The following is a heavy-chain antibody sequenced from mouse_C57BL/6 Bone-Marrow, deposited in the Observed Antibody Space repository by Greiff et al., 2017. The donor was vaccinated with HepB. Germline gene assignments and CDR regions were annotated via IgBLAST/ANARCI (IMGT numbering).Heavy chain of an antibody. CDR2: IHPNSGST. Sequence: QVQLKESGAELVKPGASVKLSCKASGYTFTSYWMHWVKQRPGQGLEWIGMIHPNSGSTNYNEKFKSQATLTVDKSSSTAYMQLSSLTSEDSAVYYCARRVSYYAMDYWGQGTSVTVSS. V-gene: IGHV1-64*01. J-gene: IGHJ4*01. CDR1: GYTFTSYW. CDR3: ARRVSYYAMDY.